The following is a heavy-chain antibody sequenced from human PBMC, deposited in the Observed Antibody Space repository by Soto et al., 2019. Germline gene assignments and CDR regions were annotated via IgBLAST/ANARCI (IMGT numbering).Heavy chain of an antibody. Sequence: SQTLSLTCAISGDSVSSNSAAGNWIRQSPSRGLGWLGRTYYRSKWYNDYAVSVKSRITINPDTSKNQFSLQLNSVTPEDTAVYYCARVEDSSGWPYYYGMDVWGQGTTVTVSS. CDR2: TYYRSKWYN. CDR1: GDSVSSNSAA. CDR3: ARVEDSSGWPYYYGMDV. J-gene: IGHJ6*02. D-gene: IGHD6-19*01. V-gene: IGHV6-1*01.